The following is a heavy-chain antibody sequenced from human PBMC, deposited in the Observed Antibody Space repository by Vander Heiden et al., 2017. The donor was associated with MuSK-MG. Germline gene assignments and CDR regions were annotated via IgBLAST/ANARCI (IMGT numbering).Heavy chain of an antibody. D-gene: IGHD3-22*01. V-gene: IGHV4-39*07. J-gene: IGHJ1*01. CDR2: IYYSGTT. CDR3: AREGQEGSGYYWHFQH. Sequence: QLQLQESGPGQVKPSETLSLTCTVSGGSISSSSSYWGWIRQPPGKGLEWIGNIYYSGTTYYNPSLESRVTMSVDTSKNQFSLKLNSVTAAETAVYYCAREGQEGSGYYWHFQHWGQGTLVNVSS. CDR1: GGSISSSSSY.